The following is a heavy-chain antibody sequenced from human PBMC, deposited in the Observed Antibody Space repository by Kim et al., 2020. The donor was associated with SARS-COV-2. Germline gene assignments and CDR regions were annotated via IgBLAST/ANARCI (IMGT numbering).Heavy chain of an antibody. D-gene: IGHD6-13*01. J-gene: IGHJ4*02. CDR3: ARGISSSWYYFDY. Sequence: YNPSLKSRVTISVDTSKNQFSLKLSSVTAADTAVYYCARGISSSWYYFDYWGQGTLVTVSS. V-gene: IGHV4-59*09.